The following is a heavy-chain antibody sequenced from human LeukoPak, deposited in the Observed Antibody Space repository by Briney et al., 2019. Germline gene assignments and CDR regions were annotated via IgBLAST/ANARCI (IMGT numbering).Heavy chain of an antibody. Sequence: SGGSLRLSCAASGFTFSSYAMSWVRQAPGKGLEWVSAISGSGGSTYYADSVKGRFTISRENAKNSLYLQMNSLRAGDTAVYYCARGGSSYYMDVWGKGTTVTVSS. CDR3: ARGGSSYYMDV. J-gene: IGHJ6*03. CDR2: ISGSGGST. V-gene: IGHV3-23*01. D-gene: IGHD6-13*01. CDR1: GFTFSSYA.